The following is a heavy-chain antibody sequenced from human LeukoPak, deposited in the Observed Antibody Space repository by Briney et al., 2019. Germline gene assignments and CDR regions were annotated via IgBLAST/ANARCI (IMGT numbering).Heavy chain of an antibody. CDR2: INHSGST. CDR1: GGSFSGYY. J-gene: IGHJ6*02. V-gene: IGHV4-34*01. CDR3: ARISPTYYYGMDV. Sequence: NPSETLSLTCAVYGGSFSGYYWSWIRQPPGKGLEWIEEINHSGSTNYNPSLRSRVTISVDTSKNQFSLKLSSVTAADTAVYYCARISPTYYYGMDVWGQGTTVTVSS.